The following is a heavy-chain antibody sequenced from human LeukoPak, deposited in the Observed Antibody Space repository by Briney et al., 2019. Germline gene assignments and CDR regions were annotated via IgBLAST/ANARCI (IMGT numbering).Heavy chain of an antibody. D-gene: IGHD2-2*01. CDR2: ISAYNGNT. V-gene: IGHV1-18*01. CDR3: AAAYCSSTSCLSGSDY. J-gene: IGHJ4*02. Sequence: GASVKVSCKASGYTFTSYGISWVRQAPGQGLEWMGWISAYNGNTNYAQKLQGRVTMTTDTSTSTAYMELRSLRSDDTAVYYCAAAYCSSTSCLSGSDYWGQGTLVTVSS. CDR1: GYTFTSYG.